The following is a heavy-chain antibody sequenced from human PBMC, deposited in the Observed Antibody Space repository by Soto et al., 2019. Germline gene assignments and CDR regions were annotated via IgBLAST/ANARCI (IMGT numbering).Heavy chain of an antibody. D-gene: IGHD4-4*01. CDR2: ISYDGSNK. J-gene: IGHJ2*01. CDR1: GFTFSSYA. CDR3: ARPLWRDDYNWGYFDL. V-gene: IGHV3-30-3*01. Sequence: QVQLVESGGGVVLPGRSLRLSCAASGFTFSSYAMHWVRQAPGKGLEWVAVISYDGSNKYYADSVKGRFTISRDNSKNTLYLQMNSLRLEDTAVYYCARPLWRDDYNWGYFDLWGRGTLVTVSS.